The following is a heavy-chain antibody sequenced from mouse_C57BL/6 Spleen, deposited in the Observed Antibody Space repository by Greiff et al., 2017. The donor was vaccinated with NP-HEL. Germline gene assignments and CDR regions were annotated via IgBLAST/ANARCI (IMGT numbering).Heavy chain of an antibody. CDR1: GFSLPSYG. J-gene: IGHJ4*01. CDR3: ARQRSPFYYAMDY. CDR2: IWSDGST. Sequence: QVQLKESGPGLVAPSQSLSITCTVSGFSLPSYGVHWVRQPPGKGLEWLVVIWSDGSTTYNSALKSRLSISKDNSKSQVFLKMNSLQTDDTAMYYCARQRSPFYYAMDYWGQGTSVTVSS. V-gene: IGHV2-6-1*01. D-gene: IGHD1-1*01.